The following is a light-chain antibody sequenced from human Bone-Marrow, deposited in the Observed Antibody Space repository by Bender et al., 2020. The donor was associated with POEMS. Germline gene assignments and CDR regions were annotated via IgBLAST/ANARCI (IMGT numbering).Light chain of an antibody. CDR3: QSADDASTHVI. V-gene: IGLV3-25*03. Sequence: SYELTQPPSMSASPGQTARITCSGDALPKQYTYWYQQRPGQAPVLVISKDTERPSGIPERFSGSSSGTTVTLTISGVQAEDEADYYCQSADDASTHVIFGGGTKLTVL. J-gene: IGLJ2*01. CDR2: KDT. CDR1: ALPKQY.